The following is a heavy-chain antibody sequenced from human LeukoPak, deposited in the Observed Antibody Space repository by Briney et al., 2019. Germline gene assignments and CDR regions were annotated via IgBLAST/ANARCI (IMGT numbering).Heavy chain of an antibody. CDR2: IKGDGSEK. CDR3: ARDRGWRSSGYYLYYFDF. Sequence: PGGSLRLSCAASGFTFGSYWMSWVRQAPGKGLEWVASIKGDGSEKYYVDSVKGRFTISRDNAKNSLYLQMNSLRAEDTAVYYCARDRGWRSSGYYLYYFDFWGQGTLVTVSS. CDR1: GFTFGSYW. V-gene: IGHV3-7*01. J-gene: IGHJ4*02. D-gene: IGHD3-22*01.